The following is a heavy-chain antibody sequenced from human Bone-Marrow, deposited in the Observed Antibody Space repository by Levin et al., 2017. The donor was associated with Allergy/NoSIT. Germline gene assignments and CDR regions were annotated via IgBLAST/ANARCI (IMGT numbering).Heavy chain of an antibody. CDR2: ISWNSGSI. V-gene: IGHV3-9*01. CDR3: AKGWGQRKRHDILTGPAYYYYGMDV. Sequence: GGSLRLSCAASGFTFDDYAMHWVRQAPGKGLEWVSGISWNSGSIGYADSVKGRFTISRDNAKNSLYLQMNSLRAEDTALYYCAKGWGQRKRHDILTGPAYYYYGMDVWGQGTTVTVSS. CDR1: GFTFDDYA. J-gene: IGHJ6*02. D-gene: IGHD3-9*01.